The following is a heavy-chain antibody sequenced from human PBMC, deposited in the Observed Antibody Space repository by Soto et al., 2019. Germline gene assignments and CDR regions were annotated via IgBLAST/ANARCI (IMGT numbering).Heavy chain of an antibody. Sequence: QVQLVESGGGVVQPGRSLRLSCAASGFTFSDYGRHWVRQAPGKGLEWRAFISYDGSNKYYADSVKGRFTISRDNSKNPLWLQMNSLRAEDTAVYYCAKEGHNAKDSDFDYWGQGTLVTVSS. CDR1: GFTFSDYG. V-gene: IGHV3-30*18. J-gene: IGHJ4*02. CDR2: ISYDGSNK. CDR3: AKEGHNAKDSDFDY. D-gene: IGHD1-20*01.